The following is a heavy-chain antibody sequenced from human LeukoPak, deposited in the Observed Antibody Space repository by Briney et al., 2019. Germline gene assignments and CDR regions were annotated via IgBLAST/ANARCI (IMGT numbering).Heavy chain of an antibody. D-gene: IGHD2-2*01. CDR2: IIPIFGTA. J-gene: IGHJ5*02. CDR3: ARAQEPYCRSTSSPKSWFTP. Sequence: ASVKVSCKASGGTFSSYAISWVRQAPGQGLEWMGGIIPIFGTANYAQKFQGRVTITADESTSTAYMELSSLRSEDTAVYYCARAQEPYCRSTSSPKSWFTPWGKGPLVTVSS. V-gene: IGHV1-69*01. CDR1: GGTFSSYA.